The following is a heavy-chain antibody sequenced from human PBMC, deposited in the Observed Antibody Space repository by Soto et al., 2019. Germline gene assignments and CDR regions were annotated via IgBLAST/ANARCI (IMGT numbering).Heavy chain of an antibody. D-gene: IGHD3-22*01. V-gene: IGHV1-69*13. CDR3: ARWPRDYYDSSGYSPHYYYYGMDV. CDR1: GGTFSSYA. Sequence: SVKVSCKASGGTFSSYAISWVRQAPGQGLEWMGGIIPIFGTANYAQKFRGRVTITADESTSTAYMELSSLRSEDTAVYYCARWPRDYYDSSGYSPHYYYYGMDVWGQGTTVTVSS. CDR2: IIPIFGTA. J-gene: IGHJ6*02.